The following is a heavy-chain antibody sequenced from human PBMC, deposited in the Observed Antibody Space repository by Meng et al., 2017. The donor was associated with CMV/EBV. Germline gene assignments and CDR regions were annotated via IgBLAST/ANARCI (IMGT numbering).Heavy chain of an antibody. J-gene: IGHJ5*02. CDR2: IYSGGST. Sequence: GESLKISCAASGFTVSSNYMSWVRQAPGKGLEWVSVIYSGGSTYYADSVKGRFTISRDNSKNTLYLQMNSLRAEDTAVYYCAREVGYSYGDNWFDPWGQGTPVTVSS. CDR1: GFTVSSNY. D-gene: IGHD5-18*01. CDR3: AREVGYSYGDNWFDP. V-gene: IGHV3-53*01.